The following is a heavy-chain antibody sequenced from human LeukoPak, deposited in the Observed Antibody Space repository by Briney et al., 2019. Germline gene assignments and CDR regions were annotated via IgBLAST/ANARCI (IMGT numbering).Heavy chain of an antibody. D-gene: IGHD3-10*01. CDR3: ARICGDYYGSGSYYNLRNWFDP. CDR2: ISSSGSTI. J-gene: IGHJ5*02. Sequence: PGGSLRLPCAASGFTFSDYYMSWIRRAPGKGLEWVSYISSSGSTIYYADCVKGRFTISRDNAKNSLYLQMNSLRAEDTAVYYCARICGDYYGSGSYYNLRNWFDPWGQGTLVTVSS. V-gene: IGHV3-11*01. CDR1: GFTFSDYY.